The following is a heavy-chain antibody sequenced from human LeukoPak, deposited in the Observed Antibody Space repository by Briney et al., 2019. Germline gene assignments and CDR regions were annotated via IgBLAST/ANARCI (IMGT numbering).Heavy chain of an antibody. CDR1: GGSFSGYY. CDR3: ARVTYYYGSGSYFPFDY. CDR2: INHSGST. V-gene: IGHV4-34*01. D-gene: IGHD3-10*01. Sequence: PSETLSLTCAVYGGSFSGYYWSWIRQPPGKGLEWIGEINHSGSTNYNPSIKSRVTISVDTSKNQFSLKLSSVTAADTAVYYCARVTYYYGSGSYFPFDYWGQGTLVTVSS. J-gene: IGHJ4*02.